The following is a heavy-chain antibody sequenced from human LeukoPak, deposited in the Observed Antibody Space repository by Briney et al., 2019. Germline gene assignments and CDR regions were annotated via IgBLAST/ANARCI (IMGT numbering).Heavy chain of an antibody. V-gene: IGHV5-51*01. Sequence: GESLKISCKVSGYSFTTYWIGWVRQMPGKGLEWMGIIFPGDSDIRYSPSFQGQVTISADTSISTAYLQWSSLKASDTAMYYCVRQAGLRYFDLWGQGTLVTVSS. CDR1: GYSFTTYW. CDR3: VRQAGLRYFDL. CDR2: IFPGDSDI. J-gene: IGHJ4*02. D-gene: IGHD2-15*01.